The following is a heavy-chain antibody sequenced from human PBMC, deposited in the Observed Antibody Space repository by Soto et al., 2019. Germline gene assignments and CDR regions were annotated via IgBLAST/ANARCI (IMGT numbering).Heavy chain of an antibody. CDR2: IYYSGNSGST. CDR3: AKGRNWFDP. V-gene: IGHV4-59*01. J-gene: IGHJ5*02. Sequence: QVQLQESDPGLVKPSETLSLTCTVSGGSISSYYWSWIRQPPGKGLEWIGYIYYSGNSGSTNYNPSLKSRVTISVDTSKNHFSLKLTSVTAADTAMYYCAKGRNWFDPWGQGTLVTVSS. CDR1: GGSISSYY.